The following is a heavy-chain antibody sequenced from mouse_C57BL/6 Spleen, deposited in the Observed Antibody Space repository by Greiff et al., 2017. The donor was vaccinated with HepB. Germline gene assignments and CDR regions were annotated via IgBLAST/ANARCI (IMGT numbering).Heavy chain of an antibody. V-gene: IGHV7-1*01. CDR1: GFTFSDFY. J-gene: IGHJ4*01. CDR2: SRNKANDYTT. CDR3: ARDRDMDY. Sequence: EVNVVESGGGLVQSGRSLRLSCATSGFTFSDFYMEWVRQAPGKGLEWIAASRNKANDYTTEYSASVKGRFIVSRDTSQSILYLQMNALRAEDTAIYYCARDRDMDYWGQGTSVTVSS.